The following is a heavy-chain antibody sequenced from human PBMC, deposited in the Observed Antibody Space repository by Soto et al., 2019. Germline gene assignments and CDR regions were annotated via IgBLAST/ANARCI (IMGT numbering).Heavy chain of an antibody. V-gene: IGHV1-69*13. D-gene: IGHD5-18*01. J-gene: IGHJ4*02. CDR1: GGTFSSYA. CDR2: IIPTFGTA. CDR3: ARDFYSYGPTPFDY. Sequence: SVKVSCKASGGTFSSYAISWVRQAPGQGLEWMGGIIPTFGTANYAQKFQGRVTITADESTSTAYMELSSLRSEDTAVYYCARDFYSYGPTPFDYWGQGTLVTVSS.